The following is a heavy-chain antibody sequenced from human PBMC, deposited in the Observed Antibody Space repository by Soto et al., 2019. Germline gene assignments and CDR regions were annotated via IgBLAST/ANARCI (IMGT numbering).Heavy chain of an antibody. CDR1: GGSISSYY. CDR2: IYYSGST. D-gene: IGHD2-15*01. V-gene: IGHV4-59*01. CDR3: ASRYCRGGSCSANSYYYGMDV. Sequence: SETLSLTCTVSGGSISSYYWSWIRQPPGKGLEWIGYIYYSGSTNYNPSLKSRVTISVDTSKNQFSLKLSSVTAADTAVYYCASRYCRGGSCSANSYYYGMDVWGQGTTVTVSS. J-gene: IGHJ6*02.